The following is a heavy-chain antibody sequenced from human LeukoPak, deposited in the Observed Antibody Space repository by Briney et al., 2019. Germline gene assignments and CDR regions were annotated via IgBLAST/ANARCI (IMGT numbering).Heavy chain of an antibody. CDR3: ARGGKKGYCSGGSCYSWDFDY. Sequence: GASVKVSCKASGYTFTSYAMHWVRQAPGQRLEWMGWINAGNSNTKYSQKFQGRVTITRDTSASTAYMELSSLRSEDTAVYYCARGGKKGYCSGGSCYSWDFDYWGQGTLVTVSS. CDR2: INAGNSNT. D-gene: IGHD2-15*01. J-gene: IGHJ4*02. V-gene: IGHV1-3*01. CDR1: GYTFTSYA.